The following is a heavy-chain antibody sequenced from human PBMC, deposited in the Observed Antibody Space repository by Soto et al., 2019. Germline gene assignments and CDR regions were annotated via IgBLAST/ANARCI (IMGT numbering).Heavy chain of an antibody. D-gene: IGHD5-18*01. Sequence: QVQLQESGPGLVKPSETLSLTCTVSGGSISSYYWSWIPQPPGKGLEWIGYIYYSGSTNYNPSLKSRVTISVDTSKNQFSLKLSSVTAADTAVYYCARGRGDTAMAWYYWGQGTLVTVSS. CDR3: ARGRGDTAMAWYY. V-gene: IGHV4-59*01. J-gene: IGHJ4*02. CDR2: IYYSGST. CDR1: GGSISSYY.